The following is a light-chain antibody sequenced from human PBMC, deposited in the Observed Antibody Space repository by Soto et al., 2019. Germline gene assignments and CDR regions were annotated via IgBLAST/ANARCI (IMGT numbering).Light chain of an antibody. CDR3: NSYTSSSTYV. CDR2: DVT. Sequence: QSALTQPASVSGSPGQSITISCTGTSSDVGVFNYVSWYQQQPGKAPKLMIYDVTNRPSGVSYRFSGSKSGNTASLTISGLQAEDEADYYCNSYTSSSTYVFGTGTKLTVL. CDR1: SSDVGVFNY. J-gene: IGLJ1*01. V-gene: IGLV2-14*03.